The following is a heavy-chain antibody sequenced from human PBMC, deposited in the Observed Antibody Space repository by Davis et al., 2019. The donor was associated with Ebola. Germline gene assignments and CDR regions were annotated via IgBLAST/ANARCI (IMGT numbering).Heavy chain of an antibody. Sequence: PGGSLRLSCAASGFIIRTFAMSWVRQAPGKGLEWVSAISGSGGTTNYADSVKGRFTIIRDNSRNTVFLQMNSLRVEDTALYYCAIIGVRHSGDYWGQGTLVTVSS. V-gene: IGHV3-23*01. J-gene: IGHJ4*02. CDR3: AIIGVRHSGDY. D-gene: IGHD7-27*01. CDR2: ISGSGGTT. CDR1: GFIIRTFA.